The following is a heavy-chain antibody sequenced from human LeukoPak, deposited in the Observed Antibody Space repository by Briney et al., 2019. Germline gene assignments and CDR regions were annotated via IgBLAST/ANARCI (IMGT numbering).Heavy chain of an antibody. D-gene: IGHD3-3*01. V-gene: IGHV4-59*01. J-gene: IGHJ4*02. CDR2: VYYSGST. Sequence: SETLSLTCAVYGGSFSGYYWSWIRQPPGKGLEWIGYVYYSGSTDYNPSLKSRVTISVDTSKNQFSLKLSSVIAADTAVYYCARGLDFSSGYSFDSWGQGTLVTVSS. CDR1: GGSFSGYY. CDR3: ARGLDFSSGYSFDS.